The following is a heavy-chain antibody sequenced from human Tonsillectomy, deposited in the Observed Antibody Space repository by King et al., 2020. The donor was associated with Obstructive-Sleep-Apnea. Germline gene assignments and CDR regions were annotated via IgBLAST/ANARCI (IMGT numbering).Heavy chain of an antibody. V-gene: IGHV4-38-2*02. J-gene: IGHJ4*02. D-gene: IGHD7-27*01. CDR3: ATSLGN. CDR2: ISHSGST. Sequence: QLQESGPGLVKPSETLSLTCIVSGYSISGGYDWAWIRQPPGKGLEWMASISHSGSTAYIPSLLGRVTISLDTSKNQFSLKLTSVTASDTAVYYCATSLGNWGQGTLVTVSS. CDR1: GYSISGGYD.